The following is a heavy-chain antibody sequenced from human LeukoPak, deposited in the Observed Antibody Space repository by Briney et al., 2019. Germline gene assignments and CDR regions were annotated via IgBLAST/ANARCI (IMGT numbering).Heavy chain of an antibody. D-gene: IGHD3-22*01. Sequence: GGSLRLSCAASGFTFRSYTMNWVRQAPGKGLEWVSYISSSGSTIYYADSVKGRFTISRDNAKNSLYLQMNSLRAEDTAVYYCARDGRDYYDSSGYYSGAFDYWGQGTLVTVSS. V-gene: IGHV3-48*04. J-gene: IGHJ4*02. CDR2: ISSSGSTI. CDR3: ARDGRDYYDSSGYYSGAFDY. CDR1: GFTFRSYT.